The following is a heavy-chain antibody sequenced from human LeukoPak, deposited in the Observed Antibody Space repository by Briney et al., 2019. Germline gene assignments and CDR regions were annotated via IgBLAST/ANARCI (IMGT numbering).Heavy chain of an antibody. CDR2: VTSSSSTI. V-gene: IGHV3-48*02. CDR1: GFTFSSYS. CDR3: ARVLEWLLADASDI. J-gene: IGHJ3*02. Sequence: GGSLRLSCAASGFTFSSYSMNWVRQAPGKGLEWVSYVTSSSSTIYYADSVKGRLTISRDNAKNSLYLQMNSLRDEDTAVYYCARVLEWLLADASDIWGQGTMVTVSS. D-gene: IGHD3-3*01.